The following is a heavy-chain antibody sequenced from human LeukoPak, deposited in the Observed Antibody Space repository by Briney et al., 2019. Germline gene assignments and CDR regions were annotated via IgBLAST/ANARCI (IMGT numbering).Heavy chain of an antibody. D-gene: IGHD1-26*01. J-gene: IGHJ4*02. Sequence: PSETLSLTCAVYGGSFSGYYWSWIRQPPGKGLEWIGEINHRGSTNQNPSLKSRVILSVDTSKHQFSLKLTSVTAADAAVYYCASSVGSTDYWGQGTLVTVSS. V-gene: IGHV4-34*01. CDR2: INHRGST. CDR1: GGSFSGYY. CDR3: ASSVGSTDY.